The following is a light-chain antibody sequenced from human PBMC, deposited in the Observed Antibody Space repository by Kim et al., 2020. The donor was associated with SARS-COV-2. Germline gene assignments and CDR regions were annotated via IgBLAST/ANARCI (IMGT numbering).Light chain of an antibody. CDR2: QNW. CDR3: QAFDSSSAV. J-gene: IGLJ2*01. CDR1: KLGYRD. V-gene: IGLV3-1*01. Sequence: SVSPGQTATITCTGNKLGYRDACWYKQKPGQSPVLVIYQNWKRPLEFPERFSGSNSGNTVTLTISGTQAMDEAEYYCQAFDSSSAVFGGGTQLTVL.